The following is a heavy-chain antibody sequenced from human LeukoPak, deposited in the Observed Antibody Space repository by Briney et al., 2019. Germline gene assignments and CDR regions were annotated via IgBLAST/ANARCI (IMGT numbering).Heavy chain of an antibody. CDR2: IYYSGGT. CDR3: ARLTGYYTRFDP. D-gene: IGHD3-9*01. CDR1: GGSISSYY. V-gene: IGHV4-59*08. Sequence: SETLSLTCTVSGGSISSYYWSWIRQPPGKGLEWIGYIYYSGGTNYNPSLKSRVTISVDTSKNQFSLKLSSVTAADTAVYYCARLTGYYTRFDPWGQGTLVTVSS. J-gene: IGHJ5*02.